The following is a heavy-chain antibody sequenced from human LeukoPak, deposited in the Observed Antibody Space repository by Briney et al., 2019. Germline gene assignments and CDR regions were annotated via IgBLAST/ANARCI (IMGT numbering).Heavy chain of an antibody. Sequence: SETLSLTCTVSGGSISSSRYYWGWIRQPPGRGLEWIGSIYYSGSTYYNPSLKSRVTVSVDTSKNQFSLKLSSVTAADTAVYYCARGRGYGDYGVIDYWGQGTLVTVSS. CDR3: ARGRGYGDYGVIDY. CDR2: IYYSGST. J-gene: IGHJ4*02. CDR1: GGSISSSRYY. V-gene: IGHV4-39*01. D-gene: IGHD4-17*01.